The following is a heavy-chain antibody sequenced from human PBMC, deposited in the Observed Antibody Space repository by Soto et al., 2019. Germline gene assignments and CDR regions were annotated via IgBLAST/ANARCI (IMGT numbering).Heavy chain of an antibody. CDR1: GGSISSYY. CDR2: IYYSVT. D-gene: IGHD2-15*01. V-gene: IGHV4-59*08. J-gene: IGHJ4*02. Sequence: TSETLSLTCSVSGGSISSYYWSWIRQPPGKGLEWIAYIYYSVTSYNPSLKSRVSISVDTSKNQFSLKLSSVTAADTAVYYCARHTPAISISDHWGQGTLVTVSS. CDR3: ARHTPAISISDH.